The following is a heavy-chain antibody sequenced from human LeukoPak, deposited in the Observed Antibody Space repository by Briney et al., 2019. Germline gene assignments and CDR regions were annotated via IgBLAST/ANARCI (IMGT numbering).Heavy chain of an antibody. J-gene: IGHJ4*02. V-gene: IGHV4-34*01. D-gene: IGHD5-18*01. CDR1: GGSFSGYY. Sequence: SETLSLTCAVYGGSFSGYYWSWIRQPPGKGLEWIGEINHSGSTNYNPSLKSRVTISVDTSKNQFSLKLSSVTAADTAVYYCAREVRGYSYVDYWGQGTLVTVSS. CDR3: AREVRGYSYVDY. CDR2: INHSGST.